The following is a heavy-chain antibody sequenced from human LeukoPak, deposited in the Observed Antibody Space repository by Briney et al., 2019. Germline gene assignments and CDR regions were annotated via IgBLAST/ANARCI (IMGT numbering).Heavy chain of an antibody. J-gene: IGHJ4*02. CDR3: AKAPRDIVATVFFDY. Sequence: GGSLRLSCAASGFTFSSYGMHWVRQAPGKGLEWVAVISYDGSNKCYADSVKGRFTISRDNSKNTLYLQMNSLRAEDTAVYYCAKAPRDIVATVFFDYWGQGTLVTVSS. CDR1: GFTFSSYG. CDR2: ISYDGSNK. D-gene: IGHD5-12*01. V-gene: IGHV3-30*18.